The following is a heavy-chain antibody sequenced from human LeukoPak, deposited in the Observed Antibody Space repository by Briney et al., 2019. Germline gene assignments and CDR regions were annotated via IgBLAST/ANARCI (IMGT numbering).Heavy chain of an antibody. CDR2: ISGSGGST. J-gene: IGHJ4*02. D-gene: IGHD3-3*01. CDR3: AKGNDFWSVGSPPDS. CDR1: GFTFSSYA. V-gene: IGHV3-23*01. Sequence: PGGSLRLSGAASGFTFSSYAMIWVRQAPGKELEWVSAISGSGGSTYYADSVKGRFTISRDNSKNTLYLQMNSLRAEDTAVYYCAKGNDFWSVGSPPDSWGQGTLVTVSS.